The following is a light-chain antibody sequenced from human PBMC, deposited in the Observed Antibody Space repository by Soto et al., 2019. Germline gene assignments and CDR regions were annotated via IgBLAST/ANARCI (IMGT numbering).Light chain of an antibody. Sequence: QSVLTQPASVSGSPGQSITISCSGSSSDVGGYDLVSWYQQHPDKAPKLIIYEATKRPSGVCNRFSGSKSGYTASLTISGLLPEDEAEYYCCSYAGSRVLFGGGTKLTVL. J-gene: IGLJ2*01. CDR3: CSYAGSRVL. CDR1: SSDVGGYDL. V-gene: IGLV2-23*01. CDR2: EAT.